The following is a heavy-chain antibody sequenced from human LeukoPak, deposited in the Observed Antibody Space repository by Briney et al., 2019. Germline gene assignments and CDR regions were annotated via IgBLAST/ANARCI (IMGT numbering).Heavy chain of an antibody. Sequence: GGSLRLSCAASGFTFSSYEMNWVRQAPGKGLEWVSSISSSSSYIYYADSVKGRFTISRDNAKNSLYLQMNSLRAEGTAVYYCARDWGELAYFDYWGQGTLVTVS. J-gene: IGHJ4*02. D-gene: IGHD1-26*01. CDR2: ISSSSSYI. CDR1: GFTFSSYE. CDR3: ARDWGELAYFDY. V-gene: IGHV3-21*01.